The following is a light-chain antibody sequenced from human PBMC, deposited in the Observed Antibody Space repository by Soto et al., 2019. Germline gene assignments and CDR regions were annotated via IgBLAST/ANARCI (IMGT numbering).Light chain of an antibody. V-gene: IGKV1-5*03. CDR1: QTINSW. CDR2: ATS. CDR3: QHYNNYPWT. Sequence: DSRMTPSPSTLSASVGDRVTITCRASQTINSWLAWYQQKPGKAPKLLIYATSNLESGVPSRFSGSGSGTEFTLTISSLQPDDFATYYCQHYNNYPWTFGQGTKVDIK. J-gene: IGKJ1*01.